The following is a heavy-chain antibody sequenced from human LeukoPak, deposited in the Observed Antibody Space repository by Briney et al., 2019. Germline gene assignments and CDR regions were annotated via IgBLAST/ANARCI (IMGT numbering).Heavy chain of an antibody. J-gene: IGHJ4*02. CDR1: GGALRSYY. CDR2: IYYSGST. Sequence: SGTPSPPRTGSGGALRSYYWSWIRPPPREGMGGDGYIYYSGSTNYNPSLKSRVTISVDTSKNQFSLKLSSVTAADTAVYYCARVGAPYSSSWYFSLWGQGTLVTVSS. V-gene: IGHV4-59*01. D-gene: IGHD6-13*01. CDR3: ARVGAPYSSSWYFSL.